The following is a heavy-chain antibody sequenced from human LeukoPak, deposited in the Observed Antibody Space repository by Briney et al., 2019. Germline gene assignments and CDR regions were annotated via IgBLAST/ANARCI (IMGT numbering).Heavy chain of an antibody. CDR1: GGSIGNFY. D-gene: IGHD2-2*01. CDR3: ARLLVVPAAMWYYYGMDV. J-gene: IGHJ6*02. Sequence: SETLSLTCTVSGGSIGNFYWSWIRQPAGKGLEWIGRLNNGGDTNYSPPLRSRVTISVDTSKNHFSLILSSVTAADTAVYYCARLLVVPAAMWYYYGMDVWGQGTTVTVSS. V-gene: IGHV4-4*07. CDR2: LNNGGDT.